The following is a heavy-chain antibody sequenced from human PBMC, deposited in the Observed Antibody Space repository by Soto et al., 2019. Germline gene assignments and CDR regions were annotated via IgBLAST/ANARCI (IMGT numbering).Heavy chain of an antibody. CDR1: GFTFSSYS. CDR3: ARDRGYDFWSGYGMDV. V-gene: IGHV3-21*01. D-gene: IGHD3-3*01. J-gene: IGHJ6*02. Sequence: GGSLRLSCAASGFTFSSYSMNWVRQTPGKGLEWVSSISSSSSYIYYADSVKGRFTISRDNAKNSLYLQMNSLRAEDTAVYYCARDRGYDFWSGYGMDVWGQGTTVTVSS. CDR2: ISSSSSYI.